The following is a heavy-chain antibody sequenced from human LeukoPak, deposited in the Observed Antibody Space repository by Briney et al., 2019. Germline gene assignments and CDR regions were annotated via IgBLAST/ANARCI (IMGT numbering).Heavy chain of an antibody. CDR1: GFTFSNYW. Sequence: GGSLRLSCEASGFTFSNYWMHWVRQVPGKGLVWVSRINSDGSGTTYADSVKGRFTISRDNAKNTLYLQMNSLRAEDTAVYHCARVTSRTPAAGIDYWGQGTLVTVSS. CDR3: ARVTSRTPAAGIDY. J-gene: IGHJ4*02. CDR2: INSDGSGT. V-gene: IGHV3-74*01. D-gene: IGHD6-13*01.